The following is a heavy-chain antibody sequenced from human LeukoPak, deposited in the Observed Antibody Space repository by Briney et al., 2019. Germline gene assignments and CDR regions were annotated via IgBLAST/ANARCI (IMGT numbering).Heavy chain of an antibody. D-gene: IGHD3-3*01. Sequence: NPGGSLRLSCAASGFTFSSYSMNWVRQAPGKGLEWVSSISSSSSYIYYADSVKGRFTISRDNAKNSLYLQMNSLRAEDTAVYYCARDSYDSWSGHGGVDYWGQGTLVTVSS. CDR3: ARDSYDSWSGHGGVDY. V-gene: IGHV3-21*01. CDR1: GFTFSSYS. J-gene: IGHJ4*02. CDR2: ISSSSSYI.